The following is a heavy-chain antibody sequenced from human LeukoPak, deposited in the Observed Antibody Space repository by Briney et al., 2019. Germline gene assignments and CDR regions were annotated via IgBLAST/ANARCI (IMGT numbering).Heavy chain of an antibody. Sequence: GGSVSPLCAPAGFSFSSYAVGWARQARGEGLGWVSDISGSGGSAYYADSVKGRFTISRDNSKNTQYPQMNSLRAEDTAVYYCAKSSRGYSYGYGGAFDIWGQGTMVTVSS. CDR3: AKSSRGYSYGYGGAFDI. CDR2: ISGSGGSA. CDR1: GFSFSSYA. J-gene: IGHJ3*02. V-gene: IGHV3-23*01. D-gene: IGHD5-18*01.